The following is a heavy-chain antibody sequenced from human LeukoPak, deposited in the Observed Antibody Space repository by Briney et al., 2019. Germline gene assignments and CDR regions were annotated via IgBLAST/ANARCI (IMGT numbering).Heavy chain of an antibody. D-gene: IGHD6-19*01. V-gene: IGHV1-2*02. Sequence: GASVKVSCKASGYTFTGYFMHWVRQAPGQGLECMGWINPNSGGTYYAQKFQGRVTMTGDTSINTAYMELSRLSSDDTAVYYCAKVMAGTVAFDIWGQGTMVTVSP. CDR1: GYTFTGYF. CDR3: AKVMAGTVAFDI. CDR2: INPNSGGT. J-gene: IGHJ3*02.